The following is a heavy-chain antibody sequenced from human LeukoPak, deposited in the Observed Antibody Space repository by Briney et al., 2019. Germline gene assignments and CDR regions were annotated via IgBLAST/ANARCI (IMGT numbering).Heavy chain of an antibody. D-gene: IGHD4-17*01. J-gene: IGHJ3*02. V-gene: IGHV4-34*01. CDR2: INHSGST. CDR1: GGSFSGYY. CDR3: ARVDYEDAFDI. Sequence: SETLSVTCAVYGGSFSGYYWSWIRQPPGNGLEWIGEINHSGSTNYNPSLKSRVTISVDTSKNQFSLKLSSVTAADTAVYYCARVDYEDAFDIWGQGTMVTVSS.